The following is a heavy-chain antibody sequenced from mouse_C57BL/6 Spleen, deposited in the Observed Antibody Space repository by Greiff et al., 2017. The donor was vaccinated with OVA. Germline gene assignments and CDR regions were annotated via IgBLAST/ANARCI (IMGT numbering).Heavy chain of an antibody. D-gene: IGHD4-1*01. CDR1: GYSFTSYY. V-gene: IGHV1-66*01. Sequence: VKVVESGPELVKPGASVKISCKASGYSFTSYYIHWVKQRPGQGLEWIGWIYPGSGNTKYNEKFKGKATLTADTSSSTAYMQLSSLTSEDSAVYYCARRLANWDDYAMDYWGQGTSVTVSS. CDR3: ARRLANWDDYAMDY. CDR2: IYPGSGNT. J-gene: IGHJ4*01.